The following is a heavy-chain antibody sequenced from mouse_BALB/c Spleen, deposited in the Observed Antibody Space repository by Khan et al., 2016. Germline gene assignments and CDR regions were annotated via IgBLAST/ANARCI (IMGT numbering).Heavy chain of an antibody. D-gene: IGHD2-1*01. CDR2: ISTYYGDT. Sequence: QVRLQQSGAELVRPGVSVKISCKGSGYTFTDHAMHWVKQSHAKNLEWIGVISTYYGDTSYNQKFEGKATMTVDKSSSTAYMELARLTSEDSAISYCAREEPNYDCAMDYWGRETTVTVSS. CDR1: GYTFTDHA. CDR3: AREEPNYDCAMDY. J-gene: IGHJ4*01. V-gene: IGHV1S137*01.